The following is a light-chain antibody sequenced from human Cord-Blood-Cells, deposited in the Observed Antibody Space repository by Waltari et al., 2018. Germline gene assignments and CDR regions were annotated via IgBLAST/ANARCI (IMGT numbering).Light chain of an antibody. J-gene: IGKJ4*01. CDR3: QLLNSYPRG. Sequence: DIQLTQSPSFLSASVGDRVTITCRASQGISSYLAWYQQKPGKAPKLLIYAASTLQSGVPSRFSGSGSGTEFTLTISSLQPEDFATYYCQLLNSYPRGFGGGTKVEIK. CDR1: QGISSY. V-gene: IGKV1-9*01. CDR2: AAS.